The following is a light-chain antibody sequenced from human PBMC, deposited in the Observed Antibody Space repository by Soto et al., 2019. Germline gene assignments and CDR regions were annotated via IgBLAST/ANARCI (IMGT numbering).Light chain of an antibody. CDR1: QTVTSNY. V-gene: IGKV3-20*01. CDR3: QQYGSSPWT. J-gene: IGKJ1*01. Sequence: EIVLTQSPGTLSLSPGERATLSCRASQTVTSNYVAWYQQKPGQAPRLLIYGASRRAADTPDRFSGSGSGTDFPPTISRLEPEDFVVYHCQQYGSSPWTFGQGTKVEI. CDR2: GAS.